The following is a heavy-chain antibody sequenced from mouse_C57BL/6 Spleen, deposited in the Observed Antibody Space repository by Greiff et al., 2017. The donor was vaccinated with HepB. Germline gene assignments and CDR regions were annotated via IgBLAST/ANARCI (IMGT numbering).Heavy chain of an antibody. CDR1: GYTFTDYE. CDR3: TRGDGYYPRAMDY. Sequence: VQLQQSGAELVRPGASVTLSCKASGYTFTDYEMHWVKQTPVHGLEWIGAIDPETGGTAYNQKFKGKAILTADKSSSTAYMELRSLTSEDSDVYYCTRGDGYYPRAMDYWGQGTSVTVSS. V-gene: IGHV1-15*01. D-gene: IGHD2-3*01. J-gene: IGHJ4*01. CDR2: IDPETGGT.